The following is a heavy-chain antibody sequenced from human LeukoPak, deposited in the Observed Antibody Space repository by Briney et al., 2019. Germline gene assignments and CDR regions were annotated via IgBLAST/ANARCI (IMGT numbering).Heavy chain of an antibody. Sequence: ASVKVSCKASGYTFTSYGISWVRQAPGQELEWMGWISAYNGNTNYAQKLQGRVTMTTDTSTSTAYMELRSLRSDDTAVYYCARVKVVISTAYNWFDPWGQGTLVTVSS. CDR2: ISAYNGNT. CDR3: ARVKVVISTAYNWFDP. CDR1: GYTFTSYG. J-gene: IGHJ5*02. V-gene: IGHV1-18*01. D-gene: IGHD3-22*01.